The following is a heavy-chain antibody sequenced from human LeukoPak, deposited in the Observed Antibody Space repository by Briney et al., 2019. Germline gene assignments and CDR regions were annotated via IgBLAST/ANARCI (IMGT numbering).Heavy chain of an antibody. CDR2: IYHSGYT. J-gene: IGHJ2*01. Sequence: SETLSLTCTVSGGSISSGDYYWTWIRQHPGQGLEWIGYIYHSGYTYYNPSLKSRVTMSLDTSKNKFSLKLSSVTAADTAVYYGVRGRYDISGYNDWYFDLWGGGTLVTVAS. D-gene: IGHD3-22*01. V-gene: IGHV4-31*03. CDR3: VRGRYDISGYNDWYFDL. CDR1: GGSISSGDYY.